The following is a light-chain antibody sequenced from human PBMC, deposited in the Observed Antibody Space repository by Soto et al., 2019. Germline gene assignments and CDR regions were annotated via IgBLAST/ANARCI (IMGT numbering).Light chain of an antibody. J-gene: IGKJ5*01. CDR2: GAS. CDR1: QSAGSL. Sequence: VITPSPAPLSVSPGERATLSCRASQSAGSLLAWYQQRPGQAPRLLIYGASTRATGIPARFTGSGSGTEFTLTISSLQSEDFAVYYCQQYNNWPITFGPGTRLEI. V-gene: IGKV3-15*01. CDR3: QQYNNWPIT.